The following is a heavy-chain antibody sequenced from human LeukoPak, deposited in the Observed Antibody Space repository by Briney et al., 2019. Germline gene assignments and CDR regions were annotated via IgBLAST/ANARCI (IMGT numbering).Heavy chain of an antibody. Sequence: GASVKVSCKASGYTFTGYYMHWVRQAPGQGLEWMGWINPNSGGTNYAQKFQGRVTMTRDTSISTAYMELSRLRSDDTAVYYCARGGPWEDYYYDSSGYYGYWGQGTLVTVSS. D-gene: IGHD3-22*01. V-gene: IGHV1-2*02. CDR2: INPNSGGT. CDR3: ARGGPWEDYYYDSSGYYGY. CDR1: GYTFTGYY. J-gene: IGHJ4*02.